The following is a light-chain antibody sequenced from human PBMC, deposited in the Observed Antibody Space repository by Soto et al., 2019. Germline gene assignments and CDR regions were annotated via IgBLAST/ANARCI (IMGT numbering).Light chain of an antibody. Sequence: SYELTQPPSVSVSPGQTARIACSVDALPKQYAYWYQQKPGQAPVLVIYKDSERPSGIPERFSGSSSGTTVTLTISGVQAEDEADYYCQSADSSGTYNVFGTGTKV. V-gene: IGLV3-25*02. CDR2: KDS. CDR1: ALPKQY. J-gene: IGLJ1*01. CDR3: QSADSSGTYNV.